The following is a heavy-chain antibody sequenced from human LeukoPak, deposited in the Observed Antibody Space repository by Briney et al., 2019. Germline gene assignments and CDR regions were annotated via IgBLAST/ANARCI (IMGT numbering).Heavy chain of an antibody. CDR1: RFTFSTYG. J-gene: IGHJ5*02. CDR3: AKDEGFSGSGSYDHNNWIDP. CDR2: IRDDGSNK. Sequence: GGSLRLSCAASRFTFSTYGMHWVRQAPGKGLEWVAFIRDDGSNKYYADSVKGRFTISRDNSKNTLYLQMNSLRDEDTAAYYCAKDEGFSGSGSYDHNNWIDPWGKGTLVTVSS. D-gene: IGHD3-10*01. V-gene: IGHV3-30*02.